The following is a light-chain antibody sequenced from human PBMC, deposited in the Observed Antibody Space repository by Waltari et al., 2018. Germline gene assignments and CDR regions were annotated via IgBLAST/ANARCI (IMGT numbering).Light chain of an antibody. Sequence: EIVLTQSPATLSLSPGERATLACSASHSIANYLAWYQQRPGQAPRLLIYDTSNRATGIPARLSGSGYETDFTLTISSLEPEDFGVYYCQQRSNWPLTFGGGTKVEIK. CDR1: HSIANY. J-gene: IGKJ4*01. V-gene: IGKV3-11*01. CDR3: QQRSNWPLT. CDR2: DTS.